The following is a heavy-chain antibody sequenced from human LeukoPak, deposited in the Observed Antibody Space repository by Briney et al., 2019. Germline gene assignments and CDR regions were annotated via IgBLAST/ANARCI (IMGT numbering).Heavy chain of an antibody. V-gene: IGHV3-66*01. CDR1: GFTVSSNY. CDR2: IDSGGST. Sequence: GGSLRLSCAASGFTVSSNYMRWVRQAPGKGLEWVSVIDSGGSTNYADSVRGRFTISRDTSKNTLYLQMNSLRAEDTAVYSCARGGSDGYNPWGQGTLVTVSS. J-gene: IGHJ5*02. D-gene: IGHD5-24*01. CDR3: ARGGSDGYNP.